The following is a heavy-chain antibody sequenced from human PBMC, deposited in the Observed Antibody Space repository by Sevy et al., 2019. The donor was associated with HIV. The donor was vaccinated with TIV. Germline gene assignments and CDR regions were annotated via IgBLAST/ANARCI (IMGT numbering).Heavy chain of an antibody. J-gene: IGHJ6*02. V-gene: IGHV3-11*01. CDR3: ARGRGYYDSSGYYPDYYYYYGMDV. CDR2: ISSSGSTI. Sequence: GGSLRLSCAASGFTFSDYYMSWIRQAPGKGLEWVSYISSSGSTIYYADSVKGRFTISRDNAKNSLYLQMNSLRAEDTAVYYCARGRGYYDSSGYYPDYYYYYGMDVWGQGTTLTVSS. D-gene: IGHD3-22*01. CDR1: GFTFSDYY.